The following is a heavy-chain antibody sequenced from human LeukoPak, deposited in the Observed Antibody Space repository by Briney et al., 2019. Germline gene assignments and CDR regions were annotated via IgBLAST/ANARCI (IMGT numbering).Heavy chain of an antibody. CDR2: IYWNDEK. J-gene: IGHJ4*02. CDR1: GFSLITSAVG. V-gene: IGHV2-5*01. CDR3: ARLKRNYYDSSGYADF. D-gene: IGHD3-22*01. Sequence: SGPTLVNPTQTLTLTCTCSGFSLITSAVGVGWIRQSPGKALEWVARIYWNDEKNYSPSLKSRLTITRGTSKNQVVLTMTNMGPLDTATYYCARLKRNYYDSSGYADFWGQGTLVTVSS.